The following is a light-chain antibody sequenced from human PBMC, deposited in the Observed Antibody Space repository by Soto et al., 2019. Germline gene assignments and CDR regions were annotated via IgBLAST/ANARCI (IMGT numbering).Light chain of an antibody. CDR3: QQFNSYPIT. CDR2: DAS. Sequence: DIQVTQSPPTLSASVGDRVTITCRASQTISTWMAWYQQKPGKAPKLLVYDASTLQSGVPSRFSGSGSGTEFTLAISSLQPEDFATYYCQQFNSYPITFGQGTRLEIK. V-gene: IGKV1-5*01. CDR1: QTISTW. J-gene: IGKJ5*01.